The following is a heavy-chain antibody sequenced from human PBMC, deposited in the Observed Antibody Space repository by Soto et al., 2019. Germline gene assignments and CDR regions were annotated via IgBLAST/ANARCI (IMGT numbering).Heavy chain of an antibody. CDR2: IYPRDSDT. D-gene: IGHD5-18*01. CDR3: VRARGYSYGIFDY. Sequence: PGESLKISCKVSGYNFANYWIGWVRQMPGKGLEWMGVIYPRDSDTTYSPSFEGQVTISADRSISTAFLHWSSLKASDTAMYYCVRARGYSYGIFDYWGPRTLVTVS. CDR1: GYNFANYW. J-gene: IGHJ4*02. V-gene: IGHV5-51*01.